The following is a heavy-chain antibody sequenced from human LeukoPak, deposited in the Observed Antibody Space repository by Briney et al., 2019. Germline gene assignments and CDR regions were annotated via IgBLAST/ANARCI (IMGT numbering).Heavy chain of an antibody. D-gene: IGHD3-22*01. CDR1: GFTFSSYA. CDR3: AIMHRYYDGSGYWVQ. Sequence: GGSLRLSCAASGFTFSSYAMSWVRQAPGKGLEWVSGISTSGGTTSYADSVEGRFTISRDNPRNTLYMQMSSLRDEDTAVYYCAIMHRYYDGSGYWVQWGQGTLVTVSS. V-gene: IGHV3-23*01. J-gene: IGHJ4*02. CDR2: ISTSGGTT.